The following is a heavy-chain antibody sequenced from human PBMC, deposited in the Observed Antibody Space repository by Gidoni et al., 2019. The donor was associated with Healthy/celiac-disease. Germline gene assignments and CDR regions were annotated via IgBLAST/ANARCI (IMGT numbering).Heavy chain of an antibody. D-gene: IGHD3-10*01. CDR1: GGTFSSYA. J-gene: IGHJ5*02. CDR3: ARQDYYYGSGRIPGFDP. V-gene: IGHV1-69*04. Sequence: QVQLVQSGAEVKKPVSSVKVSCKASGGTFSSYAISWVLQAPGQGLEWIGRIIPILGIANYAQKFQGRVTITADKSTSTAYMELSSLRSEDTAVYYCARQDYYYGSGRIPGFDPWGQGTLVTVSS. CDR2: IIPILGIA.